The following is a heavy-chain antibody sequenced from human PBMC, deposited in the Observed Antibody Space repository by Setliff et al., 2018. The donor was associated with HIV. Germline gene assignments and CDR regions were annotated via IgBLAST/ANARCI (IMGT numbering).Heavy chain of an antibody. D-gene: IGHD6-19*01. J-gene: IGHJ4*02. Sequence: SETLSLTCTVAGGSISSSNYYWGWIRQPPGEGLEWIGNIYYSGSTYYNPSLKSRTTISVDTSQNQFSLKLTSVTAADTAVYYCASQGRSGWLWGGFVSWGQGTLVTVSS. V-gene: IGHV4-39*01. CDR3: ASQGRSGWLWGGFVS. CDR2: IYYSGST. CDR1: GGSISSSNYY.